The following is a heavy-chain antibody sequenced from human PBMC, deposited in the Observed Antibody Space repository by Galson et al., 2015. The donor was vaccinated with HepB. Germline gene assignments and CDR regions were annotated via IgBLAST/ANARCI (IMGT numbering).Heavy chain of an antibody. D-gene: IGHD2-2*01. J-gene: IGHJ3*02. Sequence: SCKASGGTFSSYAISWARQAPGQGLVWMGGIIPIFGTANYAQKFQGRVTITADESTSTAYMELSSLRSEDTAVYYCARGGIVVVPAAIMGAAFDIWGQGTMVTVSS. CDR3: ARGGIVVVPAAIMGAAFDI. CDR1: GGTFSSYA. CDR2: IIPIFGTA. V-gene: IGHV1-69*01.